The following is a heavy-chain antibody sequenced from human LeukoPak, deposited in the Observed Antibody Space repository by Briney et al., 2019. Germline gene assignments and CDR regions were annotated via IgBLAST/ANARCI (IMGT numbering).Heavy chain of an antibody. D-gene: IGHD3-16*01. V-gene: IGHV3-33*01. CDR2: IWYDGSKQ. CDR1: GITFRSYG. CDR3: ASGTIPFTFGEIWSLDY. J-gene: IGHJ4*02. Sequence: PGGSLRLSCAASGITFRSYGMHWVRQAPGKGLEWVALIWYDGSKQYYGDSVEGRFTISRDNSKNMLYLEMHSLRAEDTAIYYCASGTIPFTFGEIWSLDYWGQGTLVTVSS.